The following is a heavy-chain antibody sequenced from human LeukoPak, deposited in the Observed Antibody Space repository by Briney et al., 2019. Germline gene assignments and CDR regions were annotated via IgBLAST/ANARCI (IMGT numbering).Heavy chain of an antibody. D-gene: IGHD5-24*01. J-gene: IGHJ4*02. CDR2: INPNSGGT. V-gene: IGHV1-2*02. CDR3: ARDDGDGYSNFDY. Sequence: ASVKVSCKASGYTFTGYYMHWVRQAPGQGLEWMGWINPNSGGTNYAQKFQGRVTMTRDTSISTAYMELSRLRSDDTAVYYCARDDGDGYSNFDYWGQGTLVTVSS. CDR1: GYTFTGYY.